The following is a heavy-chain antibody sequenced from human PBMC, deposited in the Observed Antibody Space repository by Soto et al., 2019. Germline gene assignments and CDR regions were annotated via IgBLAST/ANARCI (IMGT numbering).Heavy chain of an antibody. V-gene: IGHV3-33*01. D-gene: IGHD3-22*01. J-gene: IGHJ4*02. CDR3: ARDSSYYYDSSGYFPWTPTENYFDY. CDR2: IWYDGSNK. CDR1: GFTFSSYG. Sequence: GGSLRLSCAASGFTFSSYGMHWVRQAPGKGLEWVAVIWYDGSNKYYADSVKGRFTISRDNSKNTLYLQMNSLRAEDTAVYYCARDSSYYYDSSGYFPWTPTENYFDYWGQGTLVTVSS.